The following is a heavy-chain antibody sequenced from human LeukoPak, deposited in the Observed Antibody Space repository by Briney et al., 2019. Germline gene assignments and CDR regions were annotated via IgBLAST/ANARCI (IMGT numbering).Heavy chain of an antibody. CDR3: ARDDDSSGYYYRTFDY. CDR2: ISGSGGST. Sequence: GGSLRLSCAASGFTFSSYAMSWVRQAPGKGLEWVSAISGSGGSTYYADSVKGRFTISRDNSKNTLYLQMNSLRAEDTAVYYCARDDDSSGYYYRTFDYWGQGTLVTVSS. J-gene: IGHJ4*02. D-gene: IGHD3-22*01. V-gene: IGHV3-23*01. CDR1: GFTFSSYA.